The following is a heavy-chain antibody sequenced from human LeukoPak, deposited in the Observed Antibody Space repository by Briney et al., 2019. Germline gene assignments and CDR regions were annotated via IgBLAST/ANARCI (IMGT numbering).Heavy chain of an antibody. CDR1: GGSISSYY. D-gene: IGHD6-6*01. CDR3: ARLSIAARHYYYYGMDV. CDR2: IYYSGST. Sequence: SETLSLTCTVSGGSISSYYWSWIRQPPGKGLEWIGYIYYSGSTNYNPSLRSRVTISVDTSKNQFSLKLGSVTAADTAVYYCARLSIAARHYYYYGMDVWGQGTTVTVSS. V-gene: IGHV4-59*01. J-gene: IGHJ6*02.